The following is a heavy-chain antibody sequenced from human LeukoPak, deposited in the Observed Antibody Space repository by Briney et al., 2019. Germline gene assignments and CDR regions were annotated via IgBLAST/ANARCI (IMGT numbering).Heavy chain of an antibody. V-gene: IGHV1-46*01. J-gene: IGHJ3*02. CDR3: ARFQGIAALDAFDI. Sequence: ASVKVSCKASGYTFTSYGIRWVRQAPGQGLEWMGIINPSGGSTSYAQKFQGRVTMTRDMSTSTVYMELSSLRSEDTAVYYCARFQGIAALDAFDIWGQGAMVTVSS. CDR2: INPSGGST. D-gene: IGHD6-13*01. CDR1: GYTFTSYG.